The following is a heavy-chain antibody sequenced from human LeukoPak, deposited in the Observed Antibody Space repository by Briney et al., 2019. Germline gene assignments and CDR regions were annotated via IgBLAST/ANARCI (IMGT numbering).Heavy chain of an antibody. CDR1: GFTFSNYA. V-gene: IGHV3-23*01. CDR3: AKLVGTGATPTDY. Sequence: PGGSLRLSCAASGFTFSNYAMTWVRQAPGKGLEWVSVISAGGSNTDYADSVKSRFTMSRDESNSQLSLQMYSLRAQATAMYFRAKLVGTGATPTDYWGQGTLVTVSS. D-gene: IGHD1-1*01. J-gene: IGHJ4*02. CDR2: ISAGGSNT.